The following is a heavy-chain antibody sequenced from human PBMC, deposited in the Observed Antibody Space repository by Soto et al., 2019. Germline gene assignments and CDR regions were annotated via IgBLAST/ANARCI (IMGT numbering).Heavy chain of an antibody. CDR1: GFTFSSYA. CDR2: IYSGGST. CDR3: AREEGRGRIVGALDAFDI. Sequence: GGSLRLSCAASGFTFSSYAMSWVRQAPGRGLEWVSVIYSGGSTYYADSVKGRFTISRDNSKNTLYLQMNSLRAEDTAVYYCAREEGRGRIVGALDAFDIWGQGTMVTVSS. J-gene: IGHJ3*02. V-gene: IGHV3-66*01. D-gene: IGHD1-26*01.